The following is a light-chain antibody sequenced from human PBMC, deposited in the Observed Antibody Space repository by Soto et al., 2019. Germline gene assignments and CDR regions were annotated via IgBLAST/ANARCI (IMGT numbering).Light chain of an antibody. CDR3: QQYKSWFT. V-gene: IGKV3-15*01. CDR2: DAS. J-gene: IGKJ2*01. Sequence: IVMTQSPATLSVSPGERATLSCRASQSINNNLAWYQQKPGQAPRLLIYDASTGATVIPARFSGSGSGTVFPLTISSLQSEVSAVYYCQQYKSWFTFGQGTKLEIK. CDR1: QSINNN.